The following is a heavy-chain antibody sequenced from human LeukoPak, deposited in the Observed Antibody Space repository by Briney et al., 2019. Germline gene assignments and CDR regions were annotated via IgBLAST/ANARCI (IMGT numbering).Heavy chain of an antibody. CDR1: GYSFTSYW. CDR2: IYPGDSDT. Sequence: GESLKISCKGSGYSFTSYWIGWVRQMPGKGLEWMGIIYPGDSDTRYSPSFQGQVTISADKSISTAYLQWSSLKASDTAMYYCARISTDCSSTSCYAFSTTYYYYGMDVWGQGTTVTVSS. J-gene: IGHJ6*02. V-gene: IGHV5-51*01. CDR3: ARISTDCSSTSCYAFSTTYYYYGMDV. D-gene: IGHD2-2*01.